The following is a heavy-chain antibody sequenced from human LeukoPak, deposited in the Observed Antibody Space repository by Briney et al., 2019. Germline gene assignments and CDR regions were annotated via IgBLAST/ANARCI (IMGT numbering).Heavy chain of an antibody. CDR1: GVSISSYY. Sequence: SETPSLTCTVSGVSISSYYWSWLRQPPGKGLEWIGYIYYSGSTNYNPSLKSRVTISVDTSKNQFSLKLSSVTAADTAVYYCARVCTGGLDYWGQGTLVTVSS. CDR3: ARVCTGGLDY. V-gene: IGHV4-59*01. CDR2: IYYSGST. D-gene: IGHD1-26*01. J-gene: IGHJ4*02.